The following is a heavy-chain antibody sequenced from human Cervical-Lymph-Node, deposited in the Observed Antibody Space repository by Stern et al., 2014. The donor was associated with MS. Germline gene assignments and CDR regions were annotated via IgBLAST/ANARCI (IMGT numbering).Heavy chain of an antibody. CDR1: GGTFNTLS. Sequence: VQLVESGAELKKPGSSVRVSCKASGGTFNTLSVSWVRRAPGHGLEWLGVITPMFGTPTCVQKFQDILTIIADESTETVYMTLSGLRSEDTAVYYCARDQGGIAGLWGQGTLVIVSS. D-gene: IGHD6-13*01. CDR2: ITPMFGTP. V-gene: IGHV1-69*01. J-gene: IGHJ4*02. CDR3: ARDQGGIAGL.